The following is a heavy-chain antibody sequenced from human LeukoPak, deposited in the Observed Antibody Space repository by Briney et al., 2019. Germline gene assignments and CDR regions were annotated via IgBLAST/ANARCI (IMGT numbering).Heavy chain of an antibody. J-gene: IGHJ3*02. D-gene: IGHD3-16*01. V-gene: IGHV3-23*01. Sequence: GGSLRLSCAASGFTFSSYAMSWVRQAPGKGLEWVSAISGSGGSTYYADSVKGRFTISRDNSKNTLYLQMNSLRAEDTALYYCAKDGGSYFATDPFDIWGQGTMVTVSS. CDR3: AKDGGSYFATDPFDI. CDR1: GFTFSSYA. CDR2: ISGSGGST.